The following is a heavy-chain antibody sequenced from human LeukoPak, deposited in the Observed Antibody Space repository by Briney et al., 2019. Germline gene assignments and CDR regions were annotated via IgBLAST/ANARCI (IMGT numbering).Heavy chain of an antibody. J-gene: IGHJ4*02. CDR1: GFTVSSNY. D-gene: IGHD3-22*01. CDR3: RGYYYDSSGYYLTDY. CDR2: IYSGGRT. V-gene: IGHV3-66*01. Sequence: GGSLRLSCAASGFTVSSNYMTWVRQAPGKGLEWVVIIYSGGRTYYADSVKARFTISRDNSMHTLYLQMTRLRAEDTAVYYCRGYYYDSSGYYLTDYWGQGTLVTVSS.